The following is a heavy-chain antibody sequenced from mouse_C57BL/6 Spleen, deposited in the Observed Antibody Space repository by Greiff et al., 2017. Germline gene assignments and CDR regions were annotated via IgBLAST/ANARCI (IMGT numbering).Heavy chain of an antibody. CDR1: GYTFTSYW. CDR2: IYPGSGST. V-gene: IGHV1-55*01. D-gene: IGHD1-1*01. Sequence: QVQLQQPGAELVKPGASVKMSCKASGYTFTSYWITWVKQRPGQGLAWIGDIYPGSGSTNYNEKFKSKATLTVDTSSSTAYMQLSSLTSEDFAVYYCARWITTVVTHDYWGQGTTLTVSS. J-gene: IGHJ2*01. CDR3: ARWITTVVTHDY.